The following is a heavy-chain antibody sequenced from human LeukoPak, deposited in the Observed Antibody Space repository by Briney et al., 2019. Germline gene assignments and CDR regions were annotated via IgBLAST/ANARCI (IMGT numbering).Heavy chain of an antibody. CDR3: ARGDYYDSSGYSRMYWYFDL. Sequence: ASVKVSCKASGGTFSNYAISWVRQAPGQGLEWMGGIIPIFGTANYAQKFQGRVTITADKSTSTAYMELSSLRSEDTAVYYCARGDYYDSSGYSRMYWYFDLWGRGTLVTVSS. D-gene: IGHD3-22*01. J-gene: IGHJ2*01. CDR1: GGTFSNYA. V-gene: IGHV1-69*06. CDR2: IIPIFGTA.